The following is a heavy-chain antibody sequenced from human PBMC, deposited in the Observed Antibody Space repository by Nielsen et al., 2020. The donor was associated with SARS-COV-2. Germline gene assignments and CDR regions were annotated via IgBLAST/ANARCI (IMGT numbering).Heavy chain of an antibody. Sequence: GESLKISCAASGFTFSSYAMHWVRQAPGKGLEWVAVISYDGSNKYYADSVKGRFTISRDNSKNSLYLQMDRLRADDTAVYYCARVPHSYFYAMDVWGRGTTVTVSS. J-gene: IGHJ6*01. V-gene: IGHV3-30-3*01. CDR3: ARVPHSYFYAMDV. CDR1: GFTFSSYA. CDR2: ISYDGSNK. D-gene: IGHD1-26*01.